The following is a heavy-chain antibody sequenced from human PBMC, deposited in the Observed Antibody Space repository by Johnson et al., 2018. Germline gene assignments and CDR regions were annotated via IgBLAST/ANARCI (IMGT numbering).Heavy chain of an antibody. CDR1: GFTVSSNY. J-gene: IGHJ6*02. D-gene: IGHD4-17*01. CDR3: ARAWYGDYGAKTVPYYYYYYGMDV. CDR2: IYSGGST. V-gene: IGHV3-53*01. Sequence: VQLVQSGGGLIQPGGSLRLSCAASGFTVSSNYMSWVRQAPGKGLEWVSVIYSGGSTYYADSVKGRFTISRDNSKNPLYVQMNSLRAEDTAVYYCARAWYGDYGAKTVPYYYYYYGMDVWGQGTTVTVSS.